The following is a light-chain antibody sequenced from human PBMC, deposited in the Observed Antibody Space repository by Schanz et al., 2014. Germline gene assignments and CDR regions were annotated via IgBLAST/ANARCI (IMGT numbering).Light chain of an antibody. V-gene: IGKV3-11*01. Sequence: EIVLTQSPATLSLSPGDRATLSCRASQSVSSFLAWYQQKRGQAPRLLIYDASNRATGIPARFSGSGSGADFTLTISSLEPEDFAVYYCQQRSNWPPSITFGQGTRLEIK. CDR3: QQRSNWPPSIT. J-gene: IGKJ5*01. CDR1: QSVSSF. CDR2: DAS.